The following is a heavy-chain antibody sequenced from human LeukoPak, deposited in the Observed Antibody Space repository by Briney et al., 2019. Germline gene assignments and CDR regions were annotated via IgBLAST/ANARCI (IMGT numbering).Heavy chain of an antibody. J-gene: IGHJ4*02. D-gene: IGHD6-13*01. CDR1: GYSISSGYY. CDR2: IYHSGST. CDR3: ARPREGSSSRFDY. V-gene: IGHV4-38-2*01. Sequence: SETLSLTCAVSGYSISSGYYWGWIRQPPGKGLEWIGSIYHSGSTYYNPSLKSRVTISVDTSKNQFSLKLSSVTAADTAVYYCARPREGSSSRFDYWGQGTLVTVSS.